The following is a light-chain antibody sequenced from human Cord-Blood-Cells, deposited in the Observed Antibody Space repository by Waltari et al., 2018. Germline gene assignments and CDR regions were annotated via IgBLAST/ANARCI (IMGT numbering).Light chain of an antibody. CDR1: QSISSY. Sequence: DIQMTQSPSSLSVSVGDRVTITCRASQSISSYLNWYRQKPGKAPKLLIYAASSLQSGVPSRFSGSGSGTDFTLTISSLQPEDFATYYCQQSYSTPIFTFGPGTKVDIK. V-gene: IGKV1-39*01. CDR3: QQSYSTPIFT. J-gene: IGKJ3*01. CDR2: AAS.